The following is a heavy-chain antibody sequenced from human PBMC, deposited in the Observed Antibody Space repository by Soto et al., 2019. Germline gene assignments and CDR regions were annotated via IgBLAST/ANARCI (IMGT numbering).Heavy chain of an antibody. V-gene: IGHV3-11*05. J-gene: IGHJ3*02. D-gene: IGHD3-9*01. CDR3: ARDADILTGSDVFDI. CDR1: GFTFSDYY. CDR2: ISSSNSYT. Sequence: GGSLRLSCAASGFTFSDYYMSWIRQAPGKGLEWVSYISSSNSYTNYADSVKGRFTISRDNAKNSLYLQMNSLRAEDTAVYYCARDADILTGSDVFDIFGQATMVTVSS.